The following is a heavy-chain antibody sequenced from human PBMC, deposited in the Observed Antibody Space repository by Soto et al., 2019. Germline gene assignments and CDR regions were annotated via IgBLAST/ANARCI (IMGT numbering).Heavy chain of an antibody. Sequence: PSETLSLTCTVSGGSISSGGYYWSWIRQHPGKGLEWIGYIYYSGSTYYNPSLKSRVTISVDTSKNQFSLKLSSVTAADTAVYYCARATYYYDSSGYYYAYYFDYWGQGTLVTVSS. V-gene: IGHV4-31*03. J-gene: IGHJ4*02. CDR3: ARATYYYDSSGYYYAYYFDY. D-gene: IGHD3-22*01. CDR1: GGSISSGGYY. CDR2: IYYSGST.